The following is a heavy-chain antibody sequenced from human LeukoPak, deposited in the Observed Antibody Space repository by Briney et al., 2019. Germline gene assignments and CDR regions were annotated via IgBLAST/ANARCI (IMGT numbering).Heavy chain of an antibody. CDR3: ARDRPMVRGSGEGYYYYGMDV. CDR1: GFTFSNAW. J-gene: IGHJ6*02. Sequence: PGGSLRLSCAASGFTFSNAWMSWVRQAPGKGLEWVGRIKSKTDGGTTDYAAPVKGRFTISRDDSKNTLYLQMNSLKTEDTAVYYCARDRPMVRGSGEGYYYYGMDVWGQGTTVTVSS. CDR2: IKSKTDGGTT. V-gene: IGHV3-15*01. D-gene: IGHD3-10*01.